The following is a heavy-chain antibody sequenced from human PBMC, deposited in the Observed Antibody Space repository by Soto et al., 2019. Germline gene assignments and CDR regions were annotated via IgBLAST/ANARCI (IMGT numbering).Heavy chain of an antibody. V-gene: IGHV1-69*01. CDR1: GGTFSSYT. D-gene: IGHD3-9*01. Sequence: QVQLVQSGAEVKKPGSSVKVSCKASGGTFSSYTISWVRQAPGQGLEWMGGIIPMFGTPNYAQKFQGRVTITADESTSTACMELFSLRSEDTAVYYCARGDDILTGSNWFDPWGQGTLLTVSS. CDR2: IIPMFGTP. J-gene: IGHJ5*02. CDR3: ARGDDILTGSNWFDP.